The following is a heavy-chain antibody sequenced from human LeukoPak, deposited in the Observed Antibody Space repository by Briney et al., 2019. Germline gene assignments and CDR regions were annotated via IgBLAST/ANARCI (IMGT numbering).Heavy chain of an antibody. J-gene: IGHJ3*02. D-gene: IGHD4-17*01. V-gene: IGHV4-39*01. CDR2: IYYSGNT. CDR3: ARGRRTTVPFDI. CDR1: GGSISTSAYY. Sequence: SETLSLTCIVSGGSISTSAYYWGWIRQPPGEGLQWIGSIYYSGNTYYNSSLKSRVTISVDTSTSQFSLRLSSVTAADTAVYYCARGRRTTVPFDIWGQGTMVTVPS.